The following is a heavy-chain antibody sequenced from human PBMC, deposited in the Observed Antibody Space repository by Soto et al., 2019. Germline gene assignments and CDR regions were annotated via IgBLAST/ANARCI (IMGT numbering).Heavy chain of an antibody. Sequence: GKGLEWVAVISYDGSNKYYADSVKGRFTISRDNSKNTLYLQMNSLRAEDTAVYYCARAAPLASSGCFSSACRG. CDR3: ARAAPLASSGCFSSAC. J-gene: IGHJ1*01. V-gene: IGHV3-30-3*01. D-gene: IGHD6-19*01. CDR2: ISYDGSNK.